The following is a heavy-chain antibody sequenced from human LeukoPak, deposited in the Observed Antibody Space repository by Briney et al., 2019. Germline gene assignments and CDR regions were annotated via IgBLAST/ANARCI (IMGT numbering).Heavy chain of an antibody. D-gene: IGHD3-22*01. CDR1: GFTFSSYA. CDR3: AKDMSSGYYGSRYFDS. V-gene: IGHV3-23*01. Sequence: GRSLRLSCAASGFTFSSYAMHWVRQAPGKGLEWVSGISDSGDRTYYADSVKGRLTISRDNSKNTLYLQMNSLRAEDTAVYYCAKDMSSGYYGSRYFDSWGQGTLVTVSS. CDR2: ISDSGDRT. J-gene: IGHJ4*02.